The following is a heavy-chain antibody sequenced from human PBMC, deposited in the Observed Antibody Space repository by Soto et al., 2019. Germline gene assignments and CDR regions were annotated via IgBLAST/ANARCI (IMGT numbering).Heavy chain of an antibody. CDR1: GYTFTDYC. Sequence: ASVKVSCKASGYTFTDYCMHWVRQAPGQGLEWMGWIYPNSGGTNYAQKFQGRVTMTRDTSISTAFMELSRLRSDDTAVYYCATTFSHIPWGQGTLVTVSS. CDR3: ATTFSHIP. V-gene: IGHV1-2*02. J-gene: IGHJ5*02. CDR2: IYPNSGGT. D-gene: IGHD2-21*01.